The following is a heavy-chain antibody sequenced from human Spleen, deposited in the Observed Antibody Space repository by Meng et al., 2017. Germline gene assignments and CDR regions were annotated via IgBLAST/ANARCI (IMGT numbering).Heavy chain of an antibody. CDR1: GYRFPDYW. J-gene: IGHJ4*02. CDR2: INPKSGDT. CDR3: ARDEDISAAGKLFGDY. V-gene: IGHV1-2*06. D-gene: IGHD6-13*01. Sequence: QGQLGESGAGVNKPGASVKVSCKASGYRFPDYWLHWVRRAPGQGLEWMGRINPKSGDTHYAQRFQGRVTMTGDTSISTAYMELSGLRSDDTAMYYCARDEDISAAGKLFGDYWGQGTLVTVSS.